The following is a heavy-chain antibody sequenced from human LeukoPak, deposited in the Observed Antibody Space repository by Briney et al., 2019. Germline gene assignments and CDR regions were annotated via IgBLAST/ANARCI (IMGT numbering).Heavy chain of an antibody. CDR3: ARDDGVF. CDR2: IIPILGIA. V-gene: IGHV1-69*04. D-gene: IGHD3-16*01. Sequence: ASVKVSCKASGYTFTDYYLHWVRQAPGQGLEWMGRIIPILGIANYAQKFQGRVTITADKSTSTAYMELSSLRSEDTAVYYCARDDGVFWGQGTLVTVSS. CDR1: GYTFTDYY. J-gene: IGHJ4*02.